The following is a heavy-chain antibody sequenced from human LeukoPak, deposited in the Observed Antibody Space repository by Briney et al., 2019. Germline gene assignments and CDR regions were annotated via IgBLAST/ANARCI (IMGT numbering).Heavy chain of an antibody. J-gene: IGHJ3*02. CDR3: ARVSVPYYYDSSGYPAHDAFDI. Sequence: GTSLRLSCAASGLTFKNYGMHWVRQAPGKGLEWVSYISSSSSYTNYADSVKGRFTISRDNAKNSLYLQMNSLRAEDTAVYYCARVSVPYYYDSSGYPAHDAFDIWGQGTMVTVSS. D-gene: IGHD3-22*01. V-gene: IGHV3-21*05. CDR1: GLTFKNYG. CDR2: ISSSSSYT.